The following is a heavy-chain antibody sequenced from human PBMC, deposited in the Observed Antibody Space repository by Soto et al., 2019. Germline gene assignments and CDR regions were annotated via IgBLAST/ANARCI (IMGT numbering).Heavy chain of an antibody. Sequence: EVQLVESGGGLVQPGGSLRLSCAASGFTVCSNYMSWVRQAPGKGLEWVSVIYSGGSTYYADPVKGRFTISRDNSKNTLYLQMNSLRAEDTAVYYCAREDGYRGGDAFDIWGQGTMVTVSS. CDR3: AREDGYRGGDAFDI. V-gene: IGHV3-66*01. CDR2: IYSGGST. D-gene: IGHD5-12*01. J-gene: IGHJ3*02. CDR1: GFTVCSNY.